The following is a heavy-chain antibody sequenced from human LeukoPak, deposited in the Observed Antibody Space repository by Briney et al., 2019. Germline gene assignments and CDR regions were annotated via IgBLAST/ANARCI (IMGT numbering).Heavy chain of an antibody. V-gene: IGHV3-21*01. CDR3: ARDLSGFDY. CDR2: ISSSSIYR. J-gene: IGHJ4*02. D-gene: IGHD3-16*01. CDR1: GFIFDDYA. Sequence: GRSLRLSCAASGFIFDDYAMHWVRQAPGKGLEWVSSISSSSIYRYYADSVKGRFTISRDNAKNSLYLQMNSLRAEDTAVYYCARDLSGFDYWGQGTLVTVSS.